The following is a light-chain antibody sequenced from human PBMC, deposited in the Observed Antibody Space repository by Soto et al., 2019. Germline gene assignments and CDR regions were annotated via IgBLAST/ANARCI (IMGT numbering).Light chain of an antibody. CDR2: GAS. CDR3: QHYADSPHT. Sequence: PGEGATLSCRASQSVRSGSLAWYQQKPGQAPRLLIYGASSRATDIPDRFSGSGYGTDFILTISRLEPEDFAVYYCQHYADSPHTFGQGIKLEIK. CDR1: QSVRSGS. V-gene: IGKV3-20*01. J-gene: IGKJ2*01.